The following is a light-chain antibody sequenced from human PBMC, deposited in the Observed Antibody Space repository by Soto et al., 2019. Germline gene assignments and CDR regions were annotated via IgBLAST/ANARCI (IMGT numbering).Light chain of an antibody. J-gene: IGKJ1*01. V-gene: IGKV1-13*02. Sequence: AIQLTQSPSSLSASVGDSVTITCRASQGITSALAWYQHKPGKAPQPLIYHASSLESGVPSRFSGSGSGTDFTLTISSLQPEDFAAYYCHQFNSHPHTFGQGTKVEIQ. CDR1: QGITSA. CDR3: HQFNSHPHT. CDR2: HAS.